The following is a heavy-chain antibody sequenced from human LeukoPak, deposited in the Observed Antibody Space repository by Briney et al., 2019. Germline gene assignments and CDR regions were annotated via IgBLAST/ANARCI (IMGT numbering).Heavy chain of an antibody. CDR3: ARDGSEGEPYDH. V-gene: IGHV1-2*02. CDR1: GYTFTGYY. Sequence: ASVKVSCKASGYTFTGYYMHGVRQAPGQGLEWMGWINPNSGGTNYAQKFQGRVTMTRDTSISTAYMELSRLRSDDTAGYYCARDGSEGEPYDHWGQGTLVTVSS. J-gene: IGHJ4*02. D-gene: IGHD1-14*01. CDR2: INPNSGGT.